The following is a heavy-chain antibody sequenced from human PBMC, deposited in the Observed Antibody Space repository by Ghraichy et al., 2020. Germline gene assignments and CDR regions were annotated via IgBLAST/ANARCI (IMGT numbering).Heavy chain of an antibody. V-gene: IGHV3-66*01. CDR1: GFTVSSNY. J-gene: IGHJ2*01. CDR2: IYSGGST. CDR3: ARDTRGLWYFDL. Sequence: GGSLRLSCAASGFTVSSNYMSWVRQAPGKGLEWVSVIYSGGSTYYADSVEGRFTISRDNSKDTLYLQMNDLRAEDTAVYYCARDTRGLWYFDLWGRGTLVTVSS.